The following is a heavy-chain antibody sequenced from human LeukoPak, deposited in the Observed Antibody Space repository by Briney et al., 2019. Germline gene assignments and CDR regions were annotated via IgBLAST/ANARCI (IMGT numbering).Heavy chain of an antibody. D-gene: IGHD2-15*01. CDR1: GYTFTGYY. Sequence: ASVKVSCKASGYTFTGYYMHWVRQAPGQGLEWMGWINPNSGGTNYAQKFQGRVTMTMDTSISTAYMELSRLRSDDTAVYYCARDRRGYYYYYMDVWGKGTTVTVSS. CDR2: INPNSGGT. J-gene: IGHJ6*03. V-gene: IGHV1-2*02. CDR3: ARDRRGYYYYYMDV.